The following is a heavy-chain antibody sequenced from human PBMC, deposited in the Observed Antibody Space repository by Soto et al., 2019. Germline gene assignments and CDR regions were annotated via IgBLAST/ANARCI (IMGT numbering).Heavy chain of an antibody. D-gene: IGHD6-19*01. V-gene: IGHV4-59*01. Sequence: PSETLSLTCTVSGGSISGYYWSWIRQPPGKGLECIGYISYNGRTSYNPSLRSRVTIAVDTSKNQFSLKLSSVTAADTAVYYCAKDMSPWLVPASDWGQGTLVTVSS. CDR3: AKDMSPWLVPASD. CDR1: GGSISGYY. J-gene: IGHJ4*02. CDR2: ISYNGRT.